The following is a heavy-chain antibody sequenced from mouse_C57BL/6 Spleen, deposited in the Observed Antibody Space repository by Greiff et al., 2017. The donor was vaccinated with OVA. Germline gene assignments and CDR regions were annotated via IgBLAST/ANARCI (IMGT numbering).Heavy chain of an antibody. V-gene: IGHV5-15*01. CDR3: AREGAYYSNPYAMDY. CDR1: GFTFSDYG. CDR2: ISNLAYSI. Sequence: EVQVVESGGGLVQPGGSLKLSCTASGFTFSDYGMAWVRQAPRKGPEWVAFISNLAYSIYYADTVTGRFTISRENAKNNLYLEMSSLRSEDTAMYYCAREGAYYSNPYAMDYWGQGTSVTVSS. D-gene: IGHD2-5*01. J-gene: IGHJ4*01.